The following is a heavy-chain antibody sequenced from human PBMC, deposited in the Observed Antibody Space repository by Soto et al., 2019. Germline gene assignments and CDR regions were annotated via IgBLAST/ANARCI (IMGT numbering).Heavy chain of an antibody. CDR3: ARRLGYCSGGSCAYYYYGTDV. CDR2: IYPGDSDT. V-gene: IGHV5-51*01. Sequence: GESLKISCKGSGYSFTSYWIGWVRQMPGKGLEWMGIIYPGDSDTRYSPSFQGQVTISADKSISTAYLQWSSLKASDTAMYYCARRLGYCSGGSCAYYYYGTDVWGQGTTVTVSS. D-gene: IGHD2-15*01. CDR1: GYSFTSYW. J-gene: IGHJ6*02.